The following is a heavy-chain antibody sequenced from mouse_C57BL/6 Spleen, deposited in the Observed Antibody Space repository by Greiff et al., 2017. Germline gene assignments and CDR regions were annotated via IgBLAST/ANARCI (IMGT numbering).Heavy chain of an antibody. CDR2: INPNNGGT. D-gene: IGHD2-4*01. V-gene: IGHV1-26*01. J-gene: IGHJ2*01. Sequence: VQLQQSGPELVKPGASVKISCKASGYTFTDYYMNWVKQSHGKSLEWIGDINPNNGGTSYNQKFKGKATLTVDKSSSTAYMELRSLTSEDSAVYYCAREEGLDWGQGTTLTVSS. CDR3: AREEGLD. CDR1: GYTFTDYY.